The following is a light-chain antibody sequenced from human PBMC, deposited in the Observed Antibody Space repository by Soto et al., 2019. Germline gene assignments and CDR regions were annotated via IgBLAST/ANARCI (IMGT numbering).Light chain of an antibody. V-gene: IGKV1-39*01. Sequence: DIQMTQSRSSLSASVGDRVTITCRSSRTIYTYLNWYQHKPGKAPNLLIYGASNLQSGVPSRFSGSGSGTDFSLTISSLQPEDSATYYCQQSSSAPYTFGQGTKLQIK. J-gene: IGKJ2*01. CDR3: QQSSSAPYT. CDR1: RTIYTY. CDR2: GAS.